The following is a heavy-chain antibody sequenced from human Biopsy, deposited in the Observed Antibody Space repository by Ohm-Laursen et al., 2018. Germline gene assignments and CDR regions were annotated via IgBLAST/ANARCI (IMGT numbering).Heavy chain of an antibody. CDR3: ARDSSRRAREGGMDV. J-gene: IGHJ6*02. V-gene: IGHV3-21*01. CDR2: ISETSSHI. Sequence: SLRLSCTASGFSVSSYDMNWVRQAPGKGLEWISYISETSSHIYDADSVRGRFIVARDIAKNSLYLQLNSPRVEDTAVYYCARDSSRRAREGGMDVWGQGTTVTVSS. D-gene: IGHD6-6*01. CDR1: GFSVSSYD.